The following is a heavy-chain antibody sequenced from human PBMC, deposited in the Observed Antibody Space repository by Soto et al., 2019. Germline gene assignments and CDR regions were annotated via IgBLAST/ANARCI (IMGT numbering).Heavy chain of an antibody. Sequence: ASVKVSCKASGYTFTGYYMHWVRQAPGQGLEWMGWINPNSGGTNYAQKFQGWVTMTRDTSISTAYMELSRLRSDDTAVYYCARETGAGYFVYSCCQLREFFYYWGQGSLV. CDR1: GYTFTGYY. V-gene: IGHV1-2*04. J-gene: IGHJ4*02. D-gene: IGHD3-22*01. CDR2: INPNSGGT. CDR3: ARETGAGYFVYSCCQLREFFYY.